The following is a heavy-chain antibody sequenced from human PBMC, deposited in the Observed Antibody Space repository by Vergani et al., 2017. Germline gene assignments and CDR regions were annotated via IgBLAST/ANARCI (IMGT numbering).Heavy chain of an antibody. CDR2: IWYDGSNK. J-gene: IGHJ6*02. Sequence: QVQLVESGGGVVQPGRSLRLSCAASGFTFSSYGMHWVRQAPGKGLEWVAVIWYDGSNKYYADSVKGRFTISRDNSKNTLYLQMNSLRAEDTAVYYCARAGGYSGYYFPPGGYYGMDVWGQGTTVTVSS. CDR1: GFTFSSYG. CDR3: ARAGGYSGYYFPPGGYYGMDV. V-gene: IGHV3-33*01. D-gene: IGHD5-12*01.